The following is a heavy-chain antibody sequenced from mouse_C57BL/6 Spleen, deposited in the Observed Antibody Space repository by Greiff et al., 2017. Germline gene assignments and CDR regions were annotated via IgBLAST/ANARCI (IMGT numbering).Heavy chain of an antibody. CDR2: IDPSDSYT. J-gene: IGHJ1*03. V-gene: IGHV1-50*01. D-gene: IGHD1-1*01. Sequence: QVQLQQPGAELVKPGASVKLSCKASGYTFTSYWMQWVKQRPGQGLEWIGEIDPSDSYTNYNQKFKGKATLTVDTSSSTAYMQLSILTSEDSAVYYCASPYYYGSSYGYVDVWGTGTTVTVSS. CDR3: ASPYYYGSSYGYVDV. CDR1: GYTFTSYW.